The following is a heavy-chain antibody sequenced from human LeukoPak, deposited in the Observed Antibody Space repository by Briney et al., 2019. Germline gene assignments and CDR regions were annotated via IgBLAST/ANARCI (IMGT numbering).Heavy chain of an antibody. CDR2: VSSSGSTI. Sequence: GGSLRLSCAASGFTFSDYYMNWIRQAPGKGLECVSYVSSSGSTIYYADSVKGRFTISRDNAKNSLYLQTNSLRAEDTAVYYCAELGITMIGGVWGKGTTVTISS. CDR1: GFTFSDYY. CDR3: AELGITMIGGV. D-gene: IGHD3-10*02. V-gene: IGHV3-11*04. J-gene: IGHJ6*04.